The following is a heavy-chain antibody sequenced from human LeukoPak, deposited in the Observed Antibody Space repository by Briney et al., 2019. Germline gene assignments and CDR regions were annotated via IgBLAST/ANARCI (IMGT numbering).Heavy chain of an antibody. CDR3: ARVRFLEWSDY. V-gene: IGHV3-7*01. J-gene: IGHJ4*02. CDR1: GFTFSNYW. Sequence: GGSLRLSCAASGFTFSNYWMTWVRQAPGKGPEWVANINQEGSEKYYGDSVKGRFTISRDNAKNTLYLEMNSLRAEDTAVYYCARVRFLEWSDYWGQGTLVTVSS. D-gene: IGHD3-3*01. CDR2: INQEGSEK.